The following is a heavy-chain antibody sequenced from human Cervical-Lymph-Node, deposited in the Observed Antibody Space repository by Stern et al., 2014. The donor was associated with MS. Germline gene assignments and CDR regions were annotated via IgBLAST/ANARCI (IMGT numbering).Heavy chain of an antibody. V-gene: IGHV4-59*01. D-gene: IGHD3-16*02. CDR1: SGFIGNNY. CDR2: LYYSGST. Sequence: QVQLKESGPGLVQPSETLSLTCSVSSGFIGNNYWSWIRQPPGKGLEWIGHLYYSGSTYCIPSLKSRVAISLDTSKNQLSLRLSSVTAADTAVYYCTRAGPYDYIWGNFRHRAFYFDSWGQGALVTVSS. J-gene: IGHJ4*02. CDR3: TRAGPYDYIWGNFRHRAFYFDS.